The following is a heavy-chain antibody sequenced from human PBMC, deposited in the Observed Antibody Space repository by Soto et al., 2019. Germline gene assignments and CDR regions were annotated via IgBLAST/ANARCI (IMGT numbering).Heavy chain of an antibody. J-gene: IGHJ6*03. D-gene: IGHD2-2*01. CDR2: IYSGGST. CDR1: GFTVSSNY. V-gene: IGHV3-66*01. Sequence: GGSLRLSCAASGFTVSSNYMSWVRQAPGKGLEWVSVIYSGGSTYYADSVKGRFTISRDNSKNTLYLQMNSLRAEDTAVYYCARMTKVVVPAAMYYYYYYYMDVWGKGTTVTVSS. CDR3: ARMTKVVVPAAMYYYYYYYMDV.